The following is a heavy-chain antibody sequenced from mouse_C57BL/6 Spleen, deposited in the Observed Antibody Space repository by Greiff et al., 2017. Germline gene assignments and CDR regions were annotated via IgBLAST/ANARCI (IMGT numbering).Heavy chain of an antibody. J-gene: IGHJ3*01. D-gene: IGHD2-1*01. CDR1: GYTFTSYW. CDR3: ARTGYGNYVASGAY. CDR2: IYPGSGST. Sequence: VQLQQPGAELVKPGASAKMSCKASGYTFTSYWITWVKQRPGQGLEWIGDIYPGSGSTNYNEKFKSKATLTVDTSSSTAYMQLSSLTSEDSAVYYCARTGYGNYVASGAYWGQGTLVTVSA. V-gene: IGHV1-55*01.